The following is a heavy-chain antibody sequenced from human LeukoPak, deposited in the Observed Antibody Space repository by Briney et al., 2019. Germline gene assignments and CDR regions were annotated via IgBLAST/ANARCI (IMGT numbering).Heavy chain of an antibody. V-gene: IGHV3-21*01. CDR1: GFTFSSYS. CDR2: ISSSSSYI. D-gene: IGHD5-18*01. J-gene: IGHJ4*02. CDR3: ARVWENSHGYGY. Sequence: PGGSLRLSCAASGFTFSSYSMNWVRQAPGKGLEWVSSISSSSSYIYYADSVKGRFTISRDNAKNSLYLQMNSLRAEDTAVYYCARVWENSHGYGYWGQGTLVTVSS.